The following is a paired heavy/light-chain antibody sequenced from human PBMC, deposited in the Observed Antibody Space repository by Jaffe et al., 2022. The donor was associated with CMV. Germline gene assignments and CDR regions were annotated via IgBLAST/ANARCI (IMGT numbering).Light chain of an antibody. J-gene: IGKJ5*01. V-gene: IGKV3-11*01. CDR1: QTVSKY. Sequence: EIVLTQSPGTLSLSPGDTATLSCRASQTVSKYLAWYQQRPGQAPRLLIFDASNRAPGIPARFIGSGSGTDFTLTINSLEPEDFAIYYCQQSRQWPPITFGQGTRLEIK. CDR3: QQSRQWPPIT. CDR2: DAS.
Heavy chain of an antibody. D-gene: IGHD2-2*02. CDR2: VSGSGEYT. V-gene: IGHV3-23*04. CDR3: AKDYTYGPTYPNFDD. Sequence: EVQLVESGGGLVQPGGSLRLSCAVSGFTFDRFAMSWVRQAPGEGLEWVSTVSGSGEYTYYADSVKGRFTISRDNSRNTLYLQINSLRADDAAIYYCAKDYTYGPTYPNFDDWGQGTLVTVSS. J-gene: IGHJ4*02. CDR1: GFTFDRFA.